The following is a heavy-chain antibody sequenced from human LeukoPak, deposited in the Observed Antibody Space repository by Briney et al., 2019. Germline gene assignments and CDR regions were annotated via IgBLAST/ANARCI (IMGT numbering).Heavy chain of an antibody. CDR1: GYTFTIYY. Sequence: GASVTVSFTSSGYTFTIYYMHWVRQAPGQGLELMGVINPSIGSISYAQKFQGRVTMTRDTSTSTVYMELSRLRSEDTAVYFCARRGYFYGSGSYYPLDSWGQGTLVTVSS. J-gene: IGHJ4*02. CDR3: ARRGYFYGSGSYYPLDS. V-gene: IGHV1-46*01. D-gene: IGHD3-10*01. CDR2: INPSIGSI.